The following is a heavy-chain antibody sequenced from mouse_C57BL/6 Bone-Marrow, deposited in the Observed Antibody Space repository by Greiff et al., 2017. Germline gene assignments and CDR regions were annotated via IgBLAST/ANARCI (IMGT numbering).Heavy chain of an antibody. CDR2: IYPGDGDT. J-gene: IGHJ2*01. CDR3: ASTVVASH. D-gene: IGHD1-1*01. V-gene: IGHV1-82*01. CDR1: GYAFSSSW. Sequence: QVQLQQSGPELVKPGASVKISCKASGYAFSSSWMNWVKQRPGQGLEWIGRIYPGDGDTNYNGKFKGKATLTADKSSSTAYMQLSSLTSEDSAVYFCASTVVASHWGQGTTLTVSA.